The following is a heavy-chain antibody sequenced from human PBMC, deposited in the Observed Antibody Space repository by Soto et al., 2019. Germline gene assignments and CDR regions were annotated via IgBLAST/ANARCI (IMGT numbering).Heavy chain of an antibody. J-gene: IGHJ4*02. CDR2: IYHSGST. V-gene: IGHV4-30-2*01. CDR1: GGSISSGGYS. Sequence: QLQLQESGSGLVKPSQTLSLTCAVSGGSISSGGYSWSWIRQPPGKGLEWIGYIYHSGSTYYNPSLKSRLTLSVDRSKNQFSLQLSYVTAAHTDVYYCATAPGPYWGQGTLVTVSS. CDR3: ATAPGPY.